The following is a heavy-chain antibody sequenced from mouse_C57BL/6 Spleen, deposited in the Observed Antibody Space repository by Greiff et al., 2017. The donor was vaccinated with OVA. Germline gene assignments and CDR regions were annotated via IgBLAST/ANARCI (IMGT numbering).Heavy chain of an antibody. Sequence: QVQLQQSGAELMKPGASVKLSCKATGYTFTGYWIEWVKQRPGHGLEWIGEILPGSGSTNYNAKFKGKATFTADTSSNTAYMQLSSLTTEDSAIYYCARITTVAFDYWGQGTTLTVSS. CDR2: ILPGSGST. V-gene: IGHV1-9*01. D-gene: IGHD1-1*01. J-gene: IGHJ2*01. CDR1: GYTFTGYW. CDR3: ARITTVAFDY.